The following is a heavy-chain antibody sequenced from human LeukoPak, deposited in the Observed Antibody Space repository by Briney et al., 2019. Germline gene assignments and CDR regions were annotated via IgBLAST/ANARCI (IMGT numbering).Heavy chain of an antibody. CDR2: IHPGDSDA. Sequence: GESLKISCKGSGYSFTNYWIAWVRQMPGKGLEWMGIIHPGDSDARYSPSFESQVSFSADKSISAAYLQWSSLKASDTAMYYCARRSTYYYDSSGYYLHYWGQGNLVTVSS. D-gene: IGHD3-22*01. CDR3: ARRSTYYYDSSGYYLHY. CDR1: GYSFTNYW. J-gene: IGHJ4*02. V-gene: IGHV5-51*01.